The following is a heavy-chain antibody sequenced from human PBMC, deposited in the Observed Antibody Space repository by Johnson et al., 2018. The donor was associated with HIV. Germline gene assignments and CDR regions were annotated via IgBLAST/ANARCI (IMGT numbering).Heavy chain of an antibody. D-gene: IGHD3-22*01. J-gene: IGHJ3*02. CDR3: AREDDSSGYYYFFGAFDI. CDR2: IRNKDNTYAT. CDR1: GFTFSGSA. V-gene: IGHV3-73*01. Sequence: VQLVESGGGLVQPGGSLKLSCAASGFTFSGSAIHWVRQASGKGLEWVGRIRNKDNTYATAYRGSVKGRFTISRDDSKNTVYLQMNSLRVEDTAVYFCAREDDSSGYYYFFGAFDIWGQGTMVTVSS.